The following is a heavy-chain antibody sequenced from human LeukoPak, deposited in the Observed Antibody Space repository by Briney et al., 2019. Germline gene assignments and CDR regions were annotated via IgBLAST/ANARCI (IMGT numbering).Heavy chain of an antibody. D-gene: IGHD3-22*01. J-gene: IGHJ4*02. V-gene: IGHV4-59*12. CDR2: IYRSGTT. Sequence: SETLSLTCSVSDGSINSYYWNWIRRPPGKGLEWIGYIYRSGTTHYNPSLKSRVTISADRSKNQFSLRLSSMTAADTAVYYCARANYYYDSSGYYYSYYFDSWGQGALVTVSS. CDR3: ARANYYYDSSGYYYSYYFDS. CDR1: DGSINSYY.